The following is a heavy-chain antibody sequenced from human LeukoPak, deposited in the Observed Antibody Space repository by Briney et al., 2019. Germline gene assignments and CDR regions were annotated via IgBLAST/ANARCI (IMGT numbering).Heavy chain of an antibody. J-gene: IGHJ4*02. CDR2: IYYSGSA. Sequence: SETLSLTCSVSGGSISSHYWSWIRQPPGKGLEWIGSIYYSGSAYHSPSLKSRLTVSVDTSKNQFSLRLTSVTAADTAVYYCARRVAVAGRNHFDDWGQGTLVTVSS. CDR3: ARRVAVAGRNHFDD. CDR1: GGSISSHY. V-gene: IGHV4-59*04. D-gene: IGHD6-19*01.